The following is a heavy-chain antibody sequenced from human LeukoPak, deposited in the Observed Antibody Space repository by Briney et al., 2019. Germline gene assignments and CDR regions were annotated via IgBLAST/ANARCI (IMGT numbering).Heavy chain of an antibody. Sequence: PSETLSLTCTVSGGSISSYYWSWIRQPPGKGLEWIGYIYYSGSTNYNPSLKSRVTISVDTSNNQFSLKLSSVTAADTAVYYCARDSSDSSGGGNDYWGQGTLVTVSS. CDR3: ARDSSDSSGGGNDY. CDR2: IYYSGST. D-gene: IGHD3-22*01. CDR1: GGSISSYY. V-gene: IGHV4-59*01. J-gene: IGHJ4*02.